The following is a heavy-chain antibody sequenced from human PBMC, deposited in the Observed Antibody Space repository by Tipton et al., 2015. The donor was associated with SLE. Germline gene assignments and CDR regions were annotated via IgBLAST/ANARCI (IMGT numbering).Heavy chain of an antibody. J-gene: IGHJ4*02. CDR1: GYTFVNYD. D-gene: IGHD5-12*01. CDR3: ARERRGVVDDFDY. CDR2: INPAGGST. Sequence: QLVQSGAEVKKPGASMKISCKASGYTFVNYDIHWVRQAPGQGLEWMGVINPAGGSTSYGQKFQGRRTLTRDTSTSTVFMDLSGLGSEDSAVYFCARERRGVVDDFDYWGQGTLVPVSS. V-gene: IGHV1-46*01.